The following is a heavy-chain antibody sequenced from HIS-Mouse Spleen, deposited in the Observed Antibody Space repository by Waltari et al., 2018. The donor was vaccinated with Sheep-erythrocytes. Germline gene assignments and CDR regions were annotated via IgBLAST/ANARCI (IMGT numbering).Heavy chain of an antibody. CDR3: AKQTLRRTYFDY. J-gene: IGHJ4*02. V-gene: IGHV3-23*01. CDR1: GFPVTCFG. CDR2: ISGSGGST. D-gene: IGHD4-17*01. Sequence: EGQLLAAGGGLVQPGGSLRFSFAACGFPVTCFGMSWVRQAPGKGLEWVSAISGSGGSTYYADSVKGRFTISRDNSKNTLYLQMNSLRAEDTAVYYCAKQTLRRTYFDYWGQGTLVTVSS.